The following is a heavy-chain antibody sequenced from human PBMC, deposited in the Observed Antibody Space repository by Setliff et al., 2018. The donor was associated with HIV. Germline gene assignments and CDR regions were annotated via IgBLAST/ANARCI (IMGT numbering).Heavy chain of an antibody. V-gene: IGHV1-18*01. J-gene: IGHJ4*02. CDR2: ISPYNDIT. CDR1: GYSFTSHG. D-gene: IGHD5-12*01. Sequence: ASVKVSCKASGYSFTSHGLHWVRQAPGQGLEWVGWISPYNDITNYAQNLQGRVTIITDTSTSTAYMELRGLTSDDTAVYFCARGMGYVGYDWGLPWAPFDSWGQGTLVTVSS. CDR3: ARGMGYVGYDWGLPWAPFDS.